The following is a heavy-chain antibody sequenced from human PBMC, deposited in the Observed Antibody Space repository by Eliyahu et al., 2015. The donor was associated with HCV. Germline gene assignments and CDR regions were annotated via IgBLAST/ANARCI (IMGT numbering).Heavy chain of an antibody. CDR1: GFSLNNRLG. CDR2: IFANDAK. J-gene: IGHJ6*03. Sequence: QVTLKESGPVLVKPTETLTLTCTVSGFSLNNRLGVSWIRQPPGKALEWLAHIFANDAKSYSTSLKSRLTISKDTSRSQVVLTLTNVEPADTGTYFCARVSTELLLWDWWYYLDVCGKGTTVTVSS. CDR3: ARVSTELLLWDWWYYLDV. V-gene: IGHV2-26*01. D-gene: IGHD1-26*01.